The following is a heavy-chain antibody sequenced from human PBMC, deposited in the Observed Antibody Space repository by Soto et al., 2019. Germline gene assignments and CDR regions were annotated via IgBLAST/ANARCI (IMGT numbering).Heavy chain of an antibody. Sequence: ASVKVSCKASGLTFTSSAVQWLRQARGQRPEWIGWIVVGSGNTNYAQKFQERVTITRDMSTSTVYMELSSLRSEDTAVYYCAAAMARGVISWFDPWGQGTLVTVSS. CDR3: AAAMARGVISWFDP. V-gene: IGHV1-58*01. CDR2: IVVGSGNT. J-gene: IGHJ5*02. D-gene: IGHD3-10*01. CDR1: GLTFTSSA.